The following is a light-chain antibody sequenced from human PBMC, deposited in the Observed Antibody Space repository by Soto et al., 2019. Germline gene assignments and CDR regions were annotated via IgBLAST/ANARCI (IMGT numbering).Light chain of an antibody. J-gene: IGKJ5*01. Sequence: EIVMTQSPATLSVPPGERATLSCRASQSVSSSYLAWYQQKPGQAPRLLIYGASSRATDIPDRFSGSGSGTDFTLTISRLEPEDFAVYYCQQYGSSPPITFGQGTRLEIK. CDR1: QSVSSSY. V-gene: IGKV3-20*01. CDR3: QQYGSSPPIT. CDR2: GAS.